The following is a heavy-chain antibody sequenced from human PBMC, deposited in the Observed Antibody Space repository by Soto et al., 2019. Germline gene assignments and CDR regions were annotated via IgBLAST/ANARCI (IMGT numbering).Heavy chain of an antibody. Sequence: GGSLRLSCAASGFTFSNYNLNWVRQAPGKGLEWISYISTSGTTSYYADSVKGRFTISRDNARNSLYLQMHSLRDEDTAFYYCARDAFDYDTSGYHSDYWGQGTRGTVSS. CDR2: ISTSGTTS. CDR3: ARDAFDYDTSGYHSDY. J-gene: IGHJ4*02. D-gene: IGHD3-22*01. V-gene: IGHV3-48*02. CDR1: GFTFSNYN.